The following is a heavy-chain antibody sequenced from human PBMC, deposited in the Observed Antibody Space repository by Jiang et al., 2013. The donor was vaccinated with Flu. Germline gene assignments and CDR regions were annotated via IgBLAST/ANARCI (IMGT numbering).Heavy chain of an antibody. D-gene: IGHD2-15*01. CDR2: ILPIVGIA. V-gene: IGHV1-69*02. CDR1: GGTSSSYT. J-gene: IGHJ4*02. CDR3: ARLEPCGGTCYYFKD. Sequence: EVKKPGSSVKVSCKASGGTSSSYTIIWVRQAPGQGLEWMGGILPIVGIADYAQKFQGRVTITADKSTYTAYMDLSSLRSEDTALYYCARLEPCGGTCYYFKDWGQGTLVTVSS.